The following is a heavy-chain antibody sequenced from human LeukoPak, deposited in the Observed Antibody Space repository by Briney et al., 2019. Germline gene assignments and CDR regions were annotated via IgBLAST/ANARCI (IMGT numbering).Heavy chain of an antibody. CDR1: GFTFSRYA. J-gene: IGHJ4*02. D-gene: IGHD3-10*01. CDR2: TSPDGNEK. CDR3: AKSVWFGEHTKYYFDY. Sequence: GGSLRLSCAASGFTFSRYAMHWVRQAPGKGLEWVAVTSPDGNEKYYADSVKGRFTISRDNSKNTVFLQMNSLRAEDTAVYYCAKSVWFGEHTKYYFDYWGQGTLVTVSS. V-gene: IGHV3-30*01.